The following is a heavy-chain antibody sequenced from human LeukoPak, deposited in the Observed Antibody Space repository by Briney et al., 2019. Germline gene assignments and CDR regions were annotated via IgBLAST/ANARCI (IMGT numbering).Heavy chain of an antibody. D-gene: IGHD3-3*01. Sequence: SETLSLTCTVSGGSISSYYWGWIRQPPGKGLEWIGYINYSGSTNYNPSLKSRVTVSVDSSNNQFSLKLRSVTAADTAVYYCARVRRFSGYYNVYYDYWGQGTLATVSS. CDR2: INYSGST. J-gene: IGHJ4*02. V-gene: IGHV4-59*01. CDR3: ARVRRFSGYYNVYYDY. CDR1: GGSISSYY.